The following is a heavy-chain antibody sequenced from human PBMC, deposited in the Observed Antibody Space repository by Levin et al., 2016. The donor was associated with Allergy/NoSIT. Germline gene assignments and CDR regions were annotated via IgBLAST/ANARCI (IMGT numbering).Heavy chain of an antibody. V-gene: IGHV3-23*01. CDR3: AKQGWKDPADF. CDR2: ISGSGDST. J-gene: IGHJ4*02. Sequence: WIRQPPGKGLEWVSTISGSGDSTYYADSVRGRFTISRDNSKNTLYLQTNSLRADDTAVYYCAKQGWKDPADFWGQGTLVTVSS. D-gene: IGHD1-1*01.